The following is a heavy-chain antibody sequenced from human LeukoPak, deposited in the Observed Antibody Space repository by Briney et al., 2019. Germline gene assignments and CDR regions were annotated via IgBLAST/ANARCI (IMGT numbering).Heavy chain of an antibody. CDR1: GFTFDDCA. CDR2: VSWNSGSI. D-gene: IGHD3-9*01. V-gene: IGHV3-9*01. CDR3: AKDWGYDILTGYYKGYFDY. J-gene: IGHJ4*02. Sequence: PGRSLRLSCAASGFTFDDCAMHWVRQAPGKGLEWVSGVSWNSGSIGYADSVKGRFTISRDNAKNSLYLQMNSLRAEDTALYYCAKDWGYDILTGYYKGYFDYWGQGTLVTVSS.